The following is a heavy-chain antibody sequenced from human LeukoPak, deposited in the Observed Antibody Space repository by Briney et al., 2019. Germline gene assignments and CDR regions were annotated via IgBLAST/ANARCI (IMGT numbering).Heavy chain of an antibody. CDR1: GFTFSSYG. CDR2: ISSNGGST. J-gene: IGHJ4*02. CDR3: AKRLWSPDY. V-gene: IGHV3-23*01. Sequence: GGSLRLSCAASGFTFSSYGMSRVRQAPGKGLEWVSAISSNGGSTYCADSVKGRFTISRDNSKNTLYLQMNSLRAEDTAVYYCAKRLWSPDYWGQGTLVTVSS. D-gene: IGHD3-10*01.